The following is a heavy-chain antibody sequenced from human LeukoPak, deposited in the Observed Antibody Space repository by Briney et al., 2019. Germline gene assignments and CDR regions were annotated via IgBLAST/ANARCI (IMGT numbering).Heavy chain of an antibody. D-gene: IGHD3-22*01. Sequence: PSETLSLTCAVSGDSISTNHWWSWVRQPPGKGLEWIGEVYHSGSTNYNPSLKSRVTISVDKSKNQFSLKLSSVTAADTAVYYCAREGLREYYDSSGYYYDYWGQGTLVTVSP. V-gene: IGHV4-4*02. CDR3: AREGLREYYDSSGYYYDY. CDR1: GDSISTNHW. CDR2: VYHSGST. J-gene: IGHJ4*02.